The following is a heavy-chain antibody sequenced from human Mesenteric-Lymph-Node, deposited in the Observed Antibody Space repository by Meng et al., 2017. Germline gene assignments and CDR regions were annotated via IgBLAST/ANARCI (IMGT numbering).Heavy chain of an antibody. CDR2: IRSKAYGGTT. CDR3: TRNHYYDSSGYYDTDFDY. V-gene: IGHV3-49*03. Sequence: GGPLRLSCTASGFTFGDYAMSWFRRAPGKGLEWVGFIRSKAYGGTTEYAASVKGRFTISRDDSKSIAYLQMNSLKTEDTAVYYCTRNHYYDSSGYYDTDFDYWGQGTLVTVSS. J-gene: IGHJ4*02. CDR1: GFTFGDYA. D-gene: IGHD3-22*01.